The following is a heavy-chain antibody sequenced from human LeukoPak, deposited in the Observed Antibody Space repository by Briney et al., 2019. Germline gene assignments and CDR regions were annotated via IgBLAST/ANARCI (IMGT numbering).Heavy chain of an antibody. J-gene: IGHJ5*02. D-gene: IGHD2-2*01. CDR3: ARRLTQYDCFDP. V-gene: IGHV6-1*01. CDR2: TYYRSTWYN. Sequence: SQTLSLTCDISGDSFSSNSVTWNWIRQSPPRGLKWLGRTYYRSTWYNDYAVSVRGRITVNPDTSKNQFSLHLNSVTPEDTAVYYCARRLTQYDCFDPWGQGILVTVSS. CDR1: GDSFSSNSVT.